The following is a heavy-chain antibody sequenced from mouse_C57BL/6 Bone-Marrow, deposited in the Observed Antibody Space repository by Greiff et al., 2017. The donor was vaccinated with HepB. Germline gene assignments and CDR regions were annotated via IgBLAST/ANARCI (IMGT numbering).Heavy chain of an antibody. CDR2: IYPGDGDT. CDR1: GYAFSSYW. V-gene: IGHV1-80*01. D-gene: IGHD2-5*01. CDR3: ARIGTYYSNFAGFAY. Sequence: QVQLQQSGAELVKPGASVKISCKASGYAFSSYWMNWVKQRPGKGLEWIGQIYPGDGDTNYNGKFKGKATLTADKSSSTAYMQLSSLTSEDSAVYFCARIGTYYSNFAGFAYWGQGTLVTVSA. J-gene: IGHJ3*01.